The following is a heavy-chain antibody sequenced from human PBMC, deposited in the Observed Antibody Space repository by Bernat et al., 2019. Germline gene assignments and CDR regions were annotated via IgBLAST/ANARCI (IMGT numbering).Heavy chain of an antibody. CDR1: GYTFTSYY. CDR2: INPSGGST. CDR3: ARDLWAGPHYYYGMDG. J-gene: IGHJ6*02. Sequence: QVQLVQSGAEVKKPGASVKVSCKASGYTFTSYYMHWVRQAPGQGLEWMGIINPSGGSTSYAQKFQGRVTMTRDTSTSTVYMELSSLRSEDTAVYYCARDLWAGPHYYYGMDGWGQGTTVTVSS. D-gene: IGHD6-19*01. V-gene: IGHV1-46*01.